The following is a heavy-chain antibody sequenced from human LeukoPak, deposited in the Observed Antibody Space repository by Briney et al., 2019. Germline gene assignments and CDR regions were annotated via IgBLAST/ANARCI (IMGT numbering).Heavy chain of an antibody. V-gene: IGHV3-23*01. CDR2: LSSSGDNT. D-gene: IGHD6-19*01. J-gene: IGHJ4*02. CDR3: AKDAGSGWNRVFDY. Sequence: GGSLRLSCAASGFVFSTYWMTWVRQAPGKGLDWVSSLSSSGDNTYYADSVKGRFTISRDNSKNILYLQMNSLRAEDTAVYYCAKDAGSGWNRVFDYWGQGTLVTVSS. CDR1: GFVFSTYW.